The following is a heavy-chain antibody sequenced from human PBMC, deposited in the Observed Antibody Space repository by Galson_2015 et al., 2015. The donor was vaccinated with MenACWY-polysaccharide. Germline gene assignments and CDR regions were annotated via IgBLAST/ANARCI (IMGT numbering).Heavy chain of an antibody. D-gene: IGHD2-21*01. CDR1: GFTFGNHP. V-gene: IGHV3-23*01. CDR2: ISGSGNSA. Sequence: SLRLSCAGSGFTFGNHPMNWVRQAPGKGLEWVSGISGSGNSAFYADPVRGRFTISRDNSKNTLYLQMNSLRADDTALYYCAKSGGDGVTVFATVPTAPESWGQGTLVTVSS. J-gene: IGHJ4*02. CDR3: AKSGGDGVTVFATVPTAPES.